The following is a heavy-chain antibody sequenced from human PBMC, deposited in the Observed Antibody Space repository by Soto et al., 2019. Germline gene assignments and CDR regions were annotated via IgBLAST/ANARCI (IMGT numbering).Heavy chain of an antibody. CDR1: GGSIHSYF. D-gene: IGHD4-4*01. Sequence: SETLSLTCTVSGGSIHSYFWSWIRQPPGKGLEWIGYIYSSGSTNYNPSLKSRVTISVDTSNSQFSLKLSSVTAADTAVYYCARVAEYSNFDVWGKGTTVTVSS. CDR3: ARVAEYSNFDV. J-gene: IGHJ6*04. CDR2: IYSSGST. V-gene: IGHV4-59*01.